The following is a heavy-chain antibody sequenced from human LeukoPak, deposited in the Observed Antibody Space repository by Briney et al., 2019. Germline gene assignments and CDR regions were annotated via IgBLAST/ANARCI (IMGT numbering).Heavy chain of an antibody. CDR2: IQYDGSNE. Sequence: PGGSLRPSCAASGFTFSSYGMHWVRQAPGKGLEWVAYIQYDGSNEQYAHSVKGRFRISRDISKNIMYLQMNSLRAEDTAVYYCAKDLLPYYYDSSGGTYADYWGQGTLVTVSS. D-gene: IGHD3-22*01. V-gene: IGHV3-30*02. CDR1: GFTFSSYG. CDR3: AKDLLPYYYDSSGGTYADY. J-gene: IGHJ4*02.